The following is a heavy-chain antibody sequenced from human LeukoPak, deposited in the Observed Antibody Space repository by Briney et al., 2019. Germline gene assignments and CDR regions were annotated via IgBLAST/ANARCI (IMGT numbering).Heavy chain of an antibody. V-gene: IGHV4-34*01. Sequence: PSETLSLTCAVYDGSFSGYYWSWIRQPPGKGLEWIGEINHSGSTNYNPSLKIRVTISVDTSKNQFSLKLSSVTAADTAVYYCARAYDYVWGSYRYPGYFDYWGQGTLVTVSS. J-gene: IGHJ4*02. D-gene: IGHD3-16*02. CDR3: ARAYDYVWGSYRYPGYFDY. CDR1: DGSFSGYY. CDR2: INHSGST.